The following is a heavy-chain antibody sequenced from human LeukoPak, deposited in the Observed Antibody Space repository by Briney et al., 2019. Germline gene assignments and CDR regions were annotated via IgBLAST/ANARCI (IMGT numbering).Heavy chain of an antibody. V-gene: IGHV3-11*01. CDR3: AKVKLELLLPTFDY. Sequence: KSGGSLRLSCAVSGFTFSDYYMSWIRQAPGKGLEWVSYISSGGSTISHADSVKGRFTISRDNAENSLYLQMNSLRAEDTAVYYCAKVKLELLLPTFDYWGQGTLVTVSS. D-gene: IGHD1-7*01. CDR2: ISSGGSTI. CDR1: GFTFSDYY. J-gene: IGHJ4*02.